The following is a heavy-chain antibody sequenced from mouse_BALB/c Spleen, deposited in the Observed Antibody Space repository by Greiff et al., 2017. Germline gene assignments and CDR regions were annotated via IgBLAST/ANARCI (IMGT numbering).Heavy chain of an antibody. CDR2: ISSGGSYT. V-gene: IGHV5-6*02. CDR1: GFTFSSYG. D-gene: IGHD2-14*01. Sequence: EVKLVESGGDLVKPGGSLKLSCAASGFTFSSYGMSWVRQTPDKRLEWVATISSGGSYTYYPDSVKGRFTISRDNAKNTLYLQMSSLKSEDTAMYYCARRDRYSYAMDYWGQGTSVTVSS. J-gene: IGHJ4*01. CDR3: ARRDRYSYAMDY.